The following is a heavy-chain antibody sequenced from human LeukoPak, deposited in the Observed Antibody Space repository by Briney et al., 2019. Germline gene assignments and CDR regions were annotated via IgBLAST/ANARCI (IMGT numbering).Heavy chain of an antibody. CDR3: ARRTRLGIAVAATGYFQH. Sequence: SETLSLTCTVSGGSISSYYWSWIRQPPGKGLEWIGYIYYSGSTNYNPSLKSRVTISVDTSKNQFSLKLSSVTAADTAVYYCARRTRLGIAVAATGYFQHWGQGTLVTVSS. J-gene: IGHJ1*01. D-gene: IGHD6-19*01. CDR2: IYYSGST. V-gene: IGHV4-59*12. CDR1: GGSISSYY.